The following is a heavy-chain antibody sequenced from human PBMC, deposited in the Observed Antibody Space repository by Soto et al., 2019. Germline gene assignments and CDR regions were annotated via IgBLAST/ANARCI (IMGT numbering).Heavy chain of an antibody. CDR1: GGSISSYY. V-gene: IGHV4-59*01. CDR3: ESRYGSAFDI. D-gene: IGHD3-10*01. CDR2: IYYSGST. J-gene: IGHJ3*02. Sequence: SETPSLTCTVSGGSISSYYWSWIRQPPGKGLEWIGYIYYSGSTKYNPSLKSRVTISVDTSKNQFSLKLSSVTAADTAVYYCESRYGSAFDIWGQGTMVTVSS.